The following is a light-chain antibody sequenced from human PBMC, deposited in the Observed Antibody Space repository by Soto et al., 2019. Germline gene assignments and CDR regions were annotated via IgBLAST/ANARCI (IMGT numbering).Light chain of an antibody. V-gene: IGLV2-18*01. J-gene: IGLJ3*02. Sequence: QSALTQPPSVSGSPGQSVTISCSVVTSDVGDYEHVSWYQLAPGTAPKLLISDVINRPSGVPDRFSGSRSGNTPSLTISGLQAEDEADYYCGLFTSSATWVFGGGTKLPS. CDR3: GLFTSSATWV. CDR2: DVI. CDR1: TSDVGDYEH.